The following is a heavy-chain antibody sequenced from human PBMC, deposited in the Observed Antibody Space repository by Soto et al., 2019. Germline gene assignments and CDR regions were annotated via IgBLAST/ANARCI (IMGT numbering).Heavy chain of an antibody. V-gene: IGHV3-7*01. J-gene: IGHJ6*02. Sequence: PGGSLRLSCAASEFTFDKYYMTWVRQAPGKGPEWVANIKPDGSEQYYVDSVKGRFTISRDNANNSLYLQMNSLRAEDTAVYFCARGNWNYYYGFDVWGQGTKGTVSS. CDR2: IKPDGSEQ. D-gene: IGHD1-20*01. CDR3: ARGNWNYYYGFDV. CDR1: EFTFDKYY.